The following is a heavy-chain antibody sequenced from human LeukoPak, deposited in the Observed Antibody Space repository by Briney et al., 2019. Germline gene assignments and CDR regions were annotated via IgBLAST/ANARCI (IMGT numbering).Heavy chain of an antibody. D-gene: IGHD3-10*01. CDR1: GYTFTSYG. CDR3: ARAIMVRGVIRWFDP. V-gene: IGHV1-18*01. CDR2: ISAYNGNT. Sequence: GASVKVSCKASGYTFTSYGISWVRQAPGQGLEWMGWISAYNGNTNYAQKLQGRVTMTTDTSTSTAYMELRSLRSDDTAVYYCARAIMVRGVIRWFDPWGQGTLVTVSS. J-gene: IGHJ5*02.